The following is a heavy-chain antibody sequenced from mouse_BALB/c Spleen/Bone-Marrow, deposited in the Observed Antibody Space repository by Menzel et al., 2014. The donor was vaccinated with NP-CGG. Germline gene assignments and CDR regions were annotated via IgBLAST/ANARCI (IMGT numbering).Heavy chain of an antibody. CDR1: GDSITSGC. J-gene: IGHJ2*01. CDR3: ATYDGYCFDY. V-gene: IGHV3-8*02. D-gene: IGHD2-3*01. Sequence: EVKLQESGPSLVKPSQTLSLTCSVTGDSITSGCWNWIRKFPGNKLEYMGYISYSGNTYYNPSLKSRISITRDTSRNQYYLQLNSVTTEDTATYYCATYDGYCFDYWGQGTTLTVPS. CDR2: ISYSGNT.